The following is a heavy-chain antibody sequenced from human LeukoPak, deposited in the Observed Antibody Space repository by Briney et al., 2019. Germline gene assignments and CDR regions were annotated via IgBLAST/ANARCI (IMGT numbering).Heavy chain of an antibody. CDR1: GGTFSSYA. CDR2: SNAGNGNT. V-gene: IGHV1-3*02. Sequence: ASVKVSCKASGGTFSSYAISWVRQAPGQGLEWMGWSNAGNGNTKYSQEFQGRVTITRDTSASTAYMELSSLRSEDMAVYYCARGSGYDYQNFDYWGQGTLVTVSS. CDR3: ARGSGYDYQNFDY. J-gene: IGHJ4*02. D-gene: IGHD5-12*01.